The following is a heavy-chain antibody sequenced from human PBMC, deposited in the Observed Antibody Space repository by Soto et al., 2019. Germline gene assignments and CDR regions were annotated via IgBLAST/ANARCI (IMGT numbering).Heavy chain of an antibody. J-gene: IGHJ4*02. D-gene: IGHD3-16*01. V-gene: IGHV3-43*01. CDR2: ISWDGGST. CDR1: GFTFDDYT. CDR3: AKGPYVWGSYPDY. Sequence: EVQLVESGGVVVQPGGSLRLSCAASGFTFDDYTMHWVRQAPGKGLEWVSLISWDGGSTYYADSVKGRFTISRDNSKNSLDLQMNSLRTEDTALYYCAKGPYVWGSYPDYWGQGTLVTVSS.